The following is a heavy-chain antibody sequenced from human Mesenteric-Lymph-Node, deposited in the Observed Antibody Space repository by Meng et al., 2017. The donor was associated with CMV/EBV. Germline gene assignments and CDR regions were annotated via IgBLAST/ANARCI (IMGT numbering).Heavy chain of an antibody. CDR1: VSSDC. J-gene: IGHJ6*02. CDR2: IYGGGAT. Sequence: VSSDCSNWVRQAPGKGLEWVSLIYGGGATYYADSVRGRFTISRDSPKNTLFLQMNSLRPEDTAVYYCARGIDYFGSGTPRVYGLDVWGQGTTVTVSS. D-gene: IGHD3-10*01. CDR3: ARGIDYFGSGTPRVYGLDV. V-gene: IGHV3-66*02.